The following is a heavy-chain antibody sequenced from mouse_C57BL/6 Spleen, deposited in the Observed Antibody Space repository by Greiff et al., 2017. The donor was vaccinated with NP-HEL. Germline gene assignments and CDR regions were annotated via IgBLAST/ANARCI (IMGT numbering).Heavy chain of an antibody. V-gene: IGHV1-82*01. D-gene: IGHD1-1*01. CDR2: IYPGDGDT. CDR1: GYAFSSSW. CDR3: ARRAIYYYGSDYAMDY. Sequence: QVQLQQSGPELVKPGASVKISCKASGYAFSSSWLNWVKQRPGTGLEWIGRIYPGDGDTNYNGKFKGKATLTADKSSSTAYMQLSSLTSEDSAVYFCARRAIYYYGSDYAMDYWGQGTSVTVSS. J-gene: IGHJ4*01.